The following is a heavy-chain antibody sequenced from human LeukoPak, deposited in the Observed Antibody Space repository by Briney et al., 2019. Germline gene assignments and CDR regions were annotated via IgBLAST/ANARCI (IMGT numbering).Heavy chain of an antibody. Sequence: ASVKVSCKASGYTFTSYGISWVRQAPGQGLEWMGWISAYNGNINYAQKLQGRVTMTTDTSTSTAYMELRSLRSDDTAVYYCARDSGYCSGGSCYWGDAFDIWGQGTMVTVSS. CDR3: ARDSGYCSGGSCYWGDAFDI. D-gene: IGHD2-15*01. J-gene: IGHJ3*02. CDR1: GYTFTSYG. CDR2: ISAYNGNI. V-gene: IGHV1-18*01.